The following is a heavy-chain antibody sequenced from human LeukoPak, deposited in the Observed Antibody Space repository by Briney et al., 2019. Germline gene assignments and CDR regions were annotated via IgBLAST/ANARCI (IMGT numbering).Heavy chain of an antibody. CDR1: GFTFSSYW. CDR3: ARGGPQNYDFWSGYSRVQTTHYGMDV. D-gene: IGHD3-3*01. Sequence: GGSLRLSCAASGFTFSSYWMHWVRQAPGKGLVWVSRINSDGSSTSYAGSVKGRFTISRDNAKNTLYLQMNSLRAEDTAVYYCARGGPQNYDFWSGYSRVQTTHYGMDVWGQGTTVTVSS. V-gene: IGHV3-74*01. J-gene: IGHJ6*02. CDR2: INSDGSST.